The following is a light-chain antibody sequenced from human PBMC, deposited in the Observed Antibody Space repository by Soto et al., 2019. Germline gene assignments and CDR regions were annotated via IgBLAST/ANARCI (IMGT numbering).Light chain of an antibody. CDR1: ESVASNY. V-gene: IGKV3D-20*02. Sequence: EIVLTQSPGTLSLSPGERATLSCRASESVASNYLAWYQHKPGQAPRLLFFGASNRATGIPDRFSCSGSGTDFTLTISRLEHEDFAVYYCQQRHNWPPLTFGGGTKVEI. J-gene: IGKJ4*01. CDR2: GAS. CDR3: QQRHNWPPLT.